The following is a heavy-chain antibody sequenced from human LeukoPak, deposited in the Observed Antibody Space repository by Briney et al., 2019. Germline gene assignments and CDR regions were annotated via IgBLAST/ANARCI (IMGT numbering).Heavy chain of an antibody. V-gene: IGHV3-23*01. D-gene: IGHD3-10*01. J-gene: IGHJ4*02. Sequence: LPGGSLRLSCAASGFTFSSYGMSWVRQAPGKGLEWVSTISGSGRGTFYADSVKGRFTISRDNSKNTLYLQMNSLGAEDTAVYYCADLRVRGAPDYWGQGTLVTVSS. CDR2: ISGSGRGT. CDR1: GFTFSSYG. CDR3: ADLRVRGAPDY.